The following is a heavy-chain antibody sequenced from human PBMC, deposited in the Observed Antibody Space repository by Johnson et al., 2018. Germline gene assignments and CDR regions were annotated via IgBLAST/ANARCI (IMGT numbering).Heavy chain of an antibody. J-gene: IGHJ3*02. CDR1: GFTFDDYG. V-gene: IGHV3-20*04. CDR2: INSDGSST. Sequence: VQLVESGGGVVRPGGSXRLSCVASGFTFDDYGMSWVRQAPGKGLEWVSGINSDGSSTSYADSVKGRFTISRDNAKNTLYLQMNSTRAEDTAVYYCARARPGCSGGSCYPDDAFDIWGQGTMVTVSS. D-gene: IGHD2-15*01. CDR3: ARARPGCSGGSCYPDDAFDI.